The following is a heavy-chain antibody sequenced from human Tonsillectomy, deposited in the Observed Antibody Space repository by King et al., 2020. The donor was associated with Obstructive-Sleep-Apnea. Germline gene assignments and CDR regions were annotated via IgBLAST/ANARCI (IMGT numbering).Heavy chain of an antibody. Sequence: VQLQQWGAGLLKPSETLSLTCAVYGGSFSGYYWSWIRQPPGKGLEWIGEINHTGSTNYNPSLKSRVTISVDTSKNQFSLKLSSVTAADTAVYYCARGVPDYYDSSGYYPYFDYWGQGTLVTVSS. V-gene: IGHV4-34*01. CDR2: INHTGST. CDR3: ARGVPDYYDSSGYYPYFDY. D-gene: IGHD3-22*01. J-gene: IGHJ4*02. CDR1: GGSFSGYY.